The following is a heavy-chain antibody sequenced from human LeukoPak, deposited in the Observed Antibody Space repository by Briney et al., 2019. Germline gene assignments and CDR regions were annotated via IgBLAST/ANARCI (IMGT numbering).Heavy chain of an antibody. V-gene: IGHV4-59*01. CDR1: GGSFSGYY. J-gene: IGHJ6*02. D-gene: IGHD4-17*01. CDR3: AREDPQTTVPEGLDV. CDR2: IYYSGST. Sequence: SETLSLTCAVYGGSFSGYYWSWLRQPPGKGLEWIGYIYYSGSTNYNPSLKSRVTISVDTSKNQFSLRLSSVTAADTAVYYCAREDPQTTVPEGLDVWGQGTTVTVSS.